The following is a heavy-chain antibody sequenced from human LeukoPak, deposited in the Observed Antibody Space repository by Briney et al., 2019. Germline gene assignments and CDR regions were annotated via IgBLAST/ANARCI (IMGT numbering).Heavy chain of an antibody. D-gene: IGHD6-19*01. CDR2: IYTSGST. CDR1: GASISSYY. V-gene: IGHV4-4*07. Sequence: PSETLSLTCTVSGASISSYYWSWIRQPAGKGLEWIGRIYTSGSTNANPSLKTRITMSIDTSENQISLKPSSVTAADTAVYYCARDNPPQYNSGWFAYWGQGTLVSVSS. CDR3: ARDNPPQYNSGWFAY. J-gene: IGHJ4*02.